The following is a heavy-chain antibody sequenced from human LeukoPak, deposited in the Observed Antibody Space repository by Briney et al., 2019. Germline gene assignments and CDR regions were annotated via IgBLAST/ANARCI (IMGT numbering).Heavy chain of an antibody. Sequence: SETLSLACTVSGGSISSSSYYWGWIRQPPGKGLEWIGSIYYSGITFYNPSLKSRLTISVDTSKNQFSLKLTSVTAADTAVYYCARPLDTTFFNAFDIWGQGTMVSVSS. CDR1: GGSISSSSYY. CDR2: IYYSGIT. V-gene: IGHV4-39*01. D-gene: IGHD2/OR15-2a*01. J-gene: IGHJ3*02. CDR3: ARPLDTTFFNAFDI.